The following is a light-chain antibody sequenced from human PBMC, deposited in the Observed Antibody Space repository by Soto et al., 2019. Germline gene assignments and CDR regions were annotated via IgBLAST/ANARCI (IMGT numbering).Light chain of an antibody. CDR2: DAS. J-gene: IGKJ1*01. Sequence: EIVLTQSPGTLSLSPGESATLSCRASQSVSSNYLAWYQHKPGQAPRLLIYDASSRATGIPDRFSGSGSGTDFTLSISRLEPEDIAVYYCQQYGSSPRTFGQGTKVEIK. CDR1: QSVSSNY. V-gene: IGKV3-20*01. CDR3: QQYGSSPRT.